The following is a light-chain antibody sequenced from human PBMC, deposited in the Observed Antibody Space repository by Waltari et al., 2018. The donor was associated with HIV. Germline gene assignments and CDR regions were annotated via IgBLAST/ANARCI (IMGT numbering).Light chain of an antibody. CDR1: QTLLSRSSNKTY. Sequence: DIVMTQSPDSLAVSLGERAPINCKSSQTLLSRSSNKTYLAWYQQKLGQPPKLLILWASTRESGVPDRFSGGGSGAHFTLTISSLQAEDVAVYFCQQYYSTPRTFGQGTNVEIK. CDR2: WAS. V-gene: IGKV4-1*01. CDR3: QQYYSTPRT. J-gene: IGKJ1*01.